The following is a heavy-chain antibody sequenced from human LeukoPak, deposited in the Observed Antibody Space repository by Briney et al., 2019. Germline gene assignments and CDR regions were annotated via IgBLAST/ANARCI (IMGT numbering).Heavy chain of an antibody. CDR1: GDSISSSSFY. CDR2: IYYTGNT. Sequence: SETLSLTCTVSGDSISSSSFYWGWIRQPPGKGLEWIGSIYYTGNTYYNPSLKSRVTISVDTSKSQFFLNLTSVTAADTAVYYCVRWGGRAFDIWGQGTLVTVSS. D-gene: IGHD3-16*01. J-gene: IGHJ3*02. CDR3: VRWGGRAFDI. V-gene: IGHV4-39*01.